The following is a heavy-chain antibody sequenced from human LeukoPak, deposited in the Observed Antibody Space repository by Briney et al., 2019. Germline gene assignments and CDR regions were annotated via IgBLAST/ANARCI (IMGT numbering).Heavy chain of an antibody. J-gene: IGHJ3*02. V-gene: IGHV1-2*02. CDR3: AIEFATVVVSAVISAFDI. D-gene: IGHD2-2*02. CDR2: INPNSGGT. Sequence: ASVKVSCKASGYTFTDYYMHWVRQAPGRGLEWMGWINPNSGGTNYAQKFQGRVTMTRDTSIRTAYMELSRLRSDDTAVYYCAIEFATVVVSAVISAFDIWGQGTMVTVSS. CDR1: GYTFTDYY.